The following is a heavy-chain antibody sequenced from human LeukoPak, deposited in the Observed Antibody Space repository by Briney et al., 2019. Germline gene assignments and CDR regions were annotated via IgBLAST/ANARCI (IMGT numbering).Heavy chain of an antibody. CDR1: DGSISSYY. D-gene: IGHD2-15*01. Sequence: SETLSLTCTVSDGSISSYYWSWIRQPPGKGLEWIGYIYYSGSTNYNPSLKSRVTISVDTSKNQFSLKLSSVTAAGTAVYYCARVMTGVGYCSGGSCYGSYYYYYYMDVWGKGTTATISS. J-gene: IGHJ6*03. CDR3: ARVMTGVGYCSGGSCYGSYYYYYYMDV. V-gene: IGHV4-59*01. CDR2: IYYSGST.